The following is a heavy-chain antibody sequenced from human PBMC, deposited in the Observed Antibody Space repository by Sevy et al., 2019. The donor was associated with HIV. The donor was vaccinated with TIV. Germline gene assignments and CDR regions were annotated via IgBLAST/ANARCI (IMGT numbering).Heavy chain of an antibody. CDR3: ARDMTCGGDCYYFDN. D-gene: IGHD2-21*02. Sequence: ASVKVSCKASGDTFRKYVISWVRQAPGQGLEWMGGIIPVYCTTNYAQKFQARVTFTADASTSTVYMELSRLRSEDTAVYYCARDMTCGGDCYYFDNWGQGTLVTVSS. V-gene: IGHV1-69*13. CDR2: IIPVYCTT. J-gene: IGHJ4*02. CDR1: GDTFRKYV.